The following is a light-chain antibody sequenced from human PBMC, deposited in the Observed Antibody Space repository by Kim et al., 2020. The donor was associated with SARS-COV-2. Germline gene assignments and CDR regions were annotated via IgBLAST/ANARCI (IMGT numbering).Light chain of an antibody. CDR1: QSVNTNY. CDR2: STS. J-gene: IGKJ1*01. CDR3: HQYGRPPQT. Sequence: SAGERATLSCGASQSVNTNYVAWYQHKPGHAPRLLIDSTSTRATGIPDRCSGSWSGTDFTLTISRLEPEDFALYYCHQYGRPPQTFGQGTKVDIK. V-gene: IGKV3-20*01.